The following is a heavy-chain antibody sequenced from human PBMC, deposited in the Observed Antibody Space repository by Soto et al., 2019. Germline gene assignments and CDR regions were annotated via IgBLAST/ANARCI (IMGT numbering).Heavy chain of an antibody. CDR3: AKWGQEIVVVPAAIKYGMDV. V-gene: IGHV3-30*18. Sequence: PGGSLRLSCAASGFTFSSYGMHWVRQAPGKGLEWVAVISYDGSNKYYADSVKGRFTISRDNSKNTLYLQMNSLRAEDTAVYYCAKWGQEIVVVPAAIKYGMDVWGQGTTVTVSS. J-gene: IGHJ6*02. D-gene: IGHD2-2*02. CDR2: ISYDGSNK. CDR1: GFTFSSYG.